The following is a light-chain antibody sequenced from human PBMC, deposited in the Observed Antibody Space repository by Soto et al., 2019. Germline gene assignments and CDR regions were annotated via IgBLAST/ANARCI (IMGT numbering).Light chain of an antibody. J-gene: IGKJ1*01. Sequence: DIQLTQSPSTLSASVGDRVTITCRASQSISSWLAWYQQKPGKAPKFLIYKTSNLESGVQSRFSGSGSGTEFTLTISSLQPDDFATYYCQYYNNYCWTFGQGTKVEIK. CDR2: KTS. V-gene: IGKV1-5*03. CDR1: QSISSW. CDR3: QYYNNYCWT.